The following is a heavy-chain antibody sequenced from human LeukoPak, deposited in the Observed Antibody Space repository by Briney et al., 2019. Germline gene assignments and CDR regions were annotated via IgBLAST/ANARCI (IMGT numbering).Heavy chain of an antibody. V-gene: IGHV3-13*01. Sequence: GGSLRLSCAASGFTFSSYDMHWVRQATGKGLEWVSAIGTAGDTYYPGSVKGRFTFSRENAKNSLYLKMNSLRAGDTAVYYCARGRGPYSGSYSEFDYWGQGTLVTVSS. D-gene: IGHD1-26*01. CDR3: ARGRGPYSGSYSEFDY. CDR2: IGTAGDT. J-gene: IGHJ4*02. CDR1: GFTFSSYD.